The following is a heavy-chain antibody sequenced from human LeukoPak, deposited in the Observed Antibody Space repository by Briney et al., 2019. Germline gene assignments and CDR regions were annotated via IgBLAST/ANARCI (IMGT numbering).Heavy chain of an antibody. V-gene: IGHV3-9*01. D-gene: IGHD3-10*01. CDR2: ISWNSGSI. Sequence: GGSLRLSCAASGFTFDDYAMHWVRQAPGKGLEWVSGISWNSGSIGYGDSVKGRFTVSRDSAKNSLYLQMNSLRADDTALCYCAKAIGGSYYWYFDLWGRGTLVTVSS. J-gene: IGHJ2*01. CDR1: GFTFDDYA. CDR3: AKAIGGSYYWYFDL.